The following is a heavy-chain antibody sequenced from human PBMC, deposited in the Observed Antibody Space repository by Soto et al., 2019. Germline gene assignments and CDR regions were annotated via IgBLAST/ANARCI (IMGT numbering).Heavy chain of an antibody. Sequence: QITLKESGPTLVKPPQTLTLTCTFSGFSLSTSGVGVGWIRQPPGKALECLALIYWDDDKRYSPSLTSRLTITKDTSKNQVVLTMTNMDPVDTATYYCAHVLVVVANYGMDVWGQGTTVTVSS. CDR3: AHVLVVVANYGMDV. J-gene: IGHJ6*02. CDR1: GFSLSTSGVG. CDR2: IYWDDDK. D-gene: IGHD2-15*01. V-gene: IGHV2-5*02.